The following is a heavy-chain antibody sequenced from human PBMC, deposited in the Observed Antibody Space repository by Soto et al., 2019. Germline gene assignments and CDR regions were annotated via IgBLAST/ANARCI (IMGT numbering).Heavy chain of an antibody. CDR1: GGSFSGYY. CDR3: ARGRKGFGSSWYYFDY. V-gene: IGHV4-34*01. Sequence: SEILSLTCAVYGGSFSGYYWSWIRQPPGKGLEWIGEINHSGSTNYNPSLKSRVTISVDTSKNQFSLKLSSVTAADTAVYYCARGRKGFGSSWYYFDYWGQGTLVTVSS. CDR2: INHSGST. D-gene: IGHD6-13*01. J-gene: IGHJ4*02.